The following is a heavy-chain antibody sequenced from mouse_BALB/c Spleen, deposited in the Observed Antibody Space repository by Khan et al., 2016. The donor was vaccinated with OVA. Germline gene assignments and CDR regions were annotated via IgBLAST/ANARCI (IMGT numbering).Heavy chain of an antibody. CDR1: GYTFTNYS. V-gene: IGHV1-4*01. CDR2: INPSNAYT. Sequence: QVQLKQSGAELARPGASVKMSCKASGYTFTNYSMHWIKQRPGQGLEWIGNINPSNAYTNYNQKFKDKATLTADKSSSTAYMQLSSLTSEDSAVYYCARDFHYYGSRGALDYWGQGTSVTVSS. CDR3: ARDFHYYGSRGALDY. J-gene: IGHJ4*01. D-gene: IGHD1-1*01.